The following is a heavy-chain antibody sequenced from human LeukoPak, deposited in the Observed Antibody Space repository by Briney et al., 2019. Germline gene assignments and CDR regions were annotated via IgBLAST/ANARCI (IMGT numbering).Heavy chain of an antibody. CDR1: GGSISSYY. J-gene: IGHJ4*02. Sequence: SETLSLTCTVSGGSISSYYWSWIRQPPGKGLEWIGYIHHSGSTNYSPSLKSRVTISVDTSKNRFSLRLSSLTAADTAVYYCAHYDSSGYLFDYWGQGTLVTVSS. V-gene: IGHV4-59*08. D-gene: IGHD3-22*01. CDR2: IHHSGST. CDR3: AHYDSSGYLFDY.